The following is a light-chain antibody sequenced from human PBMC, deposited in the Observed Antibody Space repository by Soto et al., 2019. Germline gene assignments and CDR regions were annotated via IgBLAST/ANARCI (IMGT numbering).Light chain of an antibody. Sequence: EIVMTQSPATLSVSPGERATLSCRASQSAGTKLAWYQQKPGQAPRLLIYAASTRATGIPVRFSGSGSGTEFTLTISILQSEDFSVYYCQHYNHLPLLTFGGGTKVEIK. CDR1: QSAGTK. CDR2: AAS. CDR3: QHYNHLPLLT. V-gene: IGKV3-15*01. J-gene: IGKJ4*01.